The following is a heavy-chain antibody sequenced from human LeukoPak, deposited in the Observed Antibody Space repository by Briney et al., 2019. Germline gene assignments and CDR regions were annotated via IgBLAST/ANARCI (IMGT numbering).Heavy chain of an antibody. J-gene: IGHJ4*02. CDR1: GFTVSSTY. V-gene: IGHV3-66*01. CDR2: IYSGGSP. CDR3: ARGGPFTGTISTPRASDY. D-gene: IGHD1-7*01. Sequence: PGGSLRLSCAASGFTVSSTYMSWVRQAPGKGLEWVSVIYSGGSPFYADSVKGRFTISRDISNNTVYLQMNSLRAEDTAVYHCARGGPFTGTISTPRASDYWGQGILVTVSS.